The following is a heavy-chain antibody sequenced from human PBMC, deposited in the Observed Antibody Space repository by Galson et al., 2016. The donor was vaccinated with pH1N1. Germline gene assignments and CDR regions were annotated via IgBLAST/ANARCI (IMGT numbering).Heavy chain of an antibody. CDR1: GDSITSGYY. CDR3: AKMARTSGPDSEYYFDF. Sequence: ETLSLTCAVSGDSITSGYYWGWIRQAPGRGLEWIGSFYDSGSTTYYKSSLKSRVAISVDTSKNQFSQRLSSMTAADTAVYYCAKMARTSGPDSEYYFDFWGQGMLVTVSS. CDR2: FYDSGSTT. D-gene: IGHD1-1*01. J-gene: IGHJ4*02. V-gene: IGHV4-38-2*01.